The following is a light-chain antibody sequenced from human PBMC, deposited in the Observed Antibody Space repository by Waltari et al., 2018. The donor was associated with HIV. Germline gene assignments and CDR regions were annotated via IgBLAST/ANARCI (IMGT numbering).Light chain of an antibody. CDR2: GAS. J-gene: IGKJ3*01. CDR1: HIVGGNS. CDR3: QQYGSSPLFT. Sequence: EIVLTQSPGTLSLSPGERGTLSCRASHIVGGNSLAWYQQKPGQAPRLLIYGASSRATGIPDRFSGSGSGTDFTLTISRLEPEDFAEYYCQQYGSSPLFTFGPGTKVDIK. V-gene: IGKV3-20*01.